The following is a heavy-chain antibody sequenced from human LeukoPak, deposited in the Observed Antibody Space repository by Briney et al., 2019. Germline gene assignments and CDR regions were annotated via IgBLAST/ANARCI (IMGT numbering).Heavy chain of an antibody. V-gene: IGHV3-23*01. CDR3: AREEEYPYYYYYMDV. D-gene: IGHD2/OR15-2a*01. J-gene: IGHJ6*03. CDR2: VSGSGGST. Sequence: GGSLRLSCAASGFTFSSYAMSWVRQAPGKGLEWVSAVSGSGGSTYYADSVKGRFTISRDNSKNTLYLQMNSLRAEDTAVYYCAREEEYPYYYYYMDVWAKGPRSPSP. CDR1: GFTFSSYA.